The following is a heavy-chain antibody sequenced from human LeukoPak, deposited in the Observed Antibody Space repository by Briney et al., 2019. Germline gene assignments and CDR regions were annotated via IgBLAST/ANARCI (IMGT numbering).Heavy chain of an antibody. CDR1: GVSISRSEW. V-gene: IGHV4-4*02. CDR3: ARVPGVAATSYYFDY. Sequence: SETLSLTCAVSGVSISRSEWWIWVRPPPGQGLEWIGEIHRDGRTRYNPSLKSRVTMSIDYSKNQFSLKVSSVTAADTAVYYCARVPGVAATSYYFDYWGQGTLVTVSS. J-gene: IGHJ4*02. CDR2: IHRDGRT. D-gene: IGHD2-15*01.